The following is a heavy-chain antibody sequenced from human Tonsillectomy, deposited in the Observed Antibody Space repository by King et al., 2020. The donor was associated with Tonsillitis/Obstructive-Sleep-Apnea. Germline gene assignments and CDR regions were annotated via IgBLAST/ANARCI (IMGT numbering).Heavy chain of an antibody. CDR2: INSDGSST. J-gene: IGHJ4*02. CDR3: ARGDIVGGPPAIPQNY. CDR1: GFTFSSYW. D-gene: IGHD2-15*01. Sequence: VQLVESGGGLVQPGGSLRLSCAASGFTFSSYWMHWVRQAPGKGLVWVSRINSDGSSTTYADSVKGLFTISRDNAKNTLYLQMSGLRDEDTAVYYCARGDIVGGPPAIPQNYWGQGTLVTVSS. V-gene: IGHV3-74*01.